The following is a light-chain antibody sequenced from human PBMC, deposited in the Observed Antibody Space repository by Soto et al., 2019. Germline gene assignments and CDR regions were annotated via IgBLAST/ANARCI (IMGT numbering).Light chain of an antibody. J-gene: IGLJ3*02. Sequence: QSALTQPRSVSGSPGQSVTISCTGTSSDVGGYNYVSWYQQHPGEAPKLMIYDVTKRPSGVPDRFSGSKSGNTASLTIIGLQAEDEADYYRCSYAGSYTWLFGGGTKVTVL. CDR2: DVT. CDR3: CSYAGSYTWL. V-gene: IGLV2-11*01. CDR1: SSDVGGYNY.